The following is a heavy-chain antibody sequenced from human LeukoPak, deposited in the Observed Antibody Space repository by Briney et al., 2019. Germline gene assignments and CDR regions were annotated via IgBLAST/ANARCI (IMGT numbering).Heavy chain of an antibody. CDR3: TRDPPTRY. Sequence: GGSLRLSCTASGFTFGDYTITWIRQAPGKGLEWVGFIRKKADGGTPEYAASVKGRFIISRDDSKSIAYLQMNSLKTDGTAVYYCTRDPPTRYWGQGTLVSVS. J-gene: IGHJ4*02. CDR1: GFTFGDYT. D-gene: IGHD1-26*01. V-gene: IGHV3-49*03. CDR2: IRKKADGGTP.